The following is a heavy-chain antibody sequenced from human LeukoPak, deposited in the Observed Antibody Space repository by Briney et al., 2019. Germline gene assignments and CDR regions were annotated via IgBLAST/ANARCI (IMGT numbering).Heavy chain of an antibody. V-gene: IGHV3-30*02. D-gene: IGHD3-22*01. Sequence: GGSLRLSCAASEFTFSSYGMHWVRQAPGKGLEWVAFIRHDGSDKYYADSVKGRVTLARDNYKNTLYLQMNSLRSEDTAVYYCAKDNYEYDSSGYYYGGYFDYWGQGTLVTVSS. CDR1: EFTFSSYG. J-gene: IGHJ4*02. CDR2: IRHDGSDK. CDR3: AKDNYEYDSSGYYYGGYFDY.